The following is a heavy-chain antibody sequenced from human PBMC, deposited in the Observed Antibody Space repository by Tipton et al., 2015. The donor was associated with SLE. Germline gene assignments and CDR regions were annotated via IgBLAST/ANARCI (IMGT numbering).Heavy chain of an antibody. J-gene: IGHJ3*02. CDR2: IKQDGSEK. CDR1: GFTFSSYW. Sequence: GSLRLSCAASGFTFSSYWMSWVRQAPGKGLEWVANIKQDGSEKYYVDSVKGRFTISRDNAKNTLYLQMNSLRAEDTAVYYCARGVTMVRGGHAFDIWGQGTMVTVSS. V-gene: IGHV3-7*01. D-gene: IGHD3-10*01. CDR3: ARGVTMVRGGHAFDI.